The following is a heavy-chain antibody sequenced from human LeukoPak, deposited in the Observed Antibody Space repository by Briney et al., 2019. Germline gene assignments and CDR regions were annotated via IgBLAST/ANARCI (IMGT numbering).Heavy chain of an antibody. Sequence: SGGSLRLSCGASGFTFTNYWMAWVRQAPGRGLEWVANIMKDGSVKQYVDSVSGRFTISRENAKNSVYLQMNGLRAEDTAVYYCVRDRDYYVFDLWGQGTLVTVSS. CDR3: VRDRDYYVFDL. J-gene: IGHJ4*02. D-gene: IGHD3-10*02. CDR2: IMKDGSVK. V-gene: IGHV3-7*01. CDR1: GFTFTNYW.